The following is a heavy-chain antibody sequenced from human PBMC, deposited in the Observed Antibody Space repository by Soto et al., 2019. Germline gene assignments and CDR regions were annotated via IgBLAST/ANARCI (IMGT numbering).Heavy chain of an antibody. V-gene: IGHV4-31*03. D-gene: IGHD4-17*01. CDR2: IYYSGST. CDR3: ARDHPYDYGDFDP. Sequence: QVQLQESGPGLVKPSQTLSLTCTVSGGSISSGGYSWSWIRQHPGKGLEWIGYIYYSGSTYYNPALKSRVTISVDTSKNQFSLKLSSVTAADTAVYYCARDHPYDYGDFDPWGQGTLVTVSS. J-gene: IGHJ5*02. CDR1: GGSISSGGYS.